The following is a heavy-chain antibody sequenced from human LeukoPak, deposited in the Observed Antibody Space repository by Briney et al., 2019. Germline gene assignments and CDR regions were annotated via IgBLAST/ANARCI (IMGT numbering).Heavy chain of an antibody. CDR1: GFTFTTYW. D-gene: IGHD3-3*01. V-gene: IGHV3-74*01. CDR2: IKYDGSTS. CDR3: ANRFLEFSRDY. J-gene: IGHJ4*02. Sequence: GSLRLSCEASGFTFTTYWIHWVRQGPGKGLVWVSRIKYDGSTSNYADSVKGRFTTSRDNAKNTVYLQMNSLRAEDTAVYYCANRFLEFSRDYWGQGTLVTVSS.